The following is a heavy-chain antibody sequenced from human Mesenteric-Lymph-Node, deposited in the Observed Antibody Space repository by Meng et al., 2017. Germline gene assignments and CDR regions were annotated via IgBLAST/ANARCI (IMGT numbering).Heavy chain of an antibody. CDR3: ARLNRAAAGANWYFDL. CDR2: INHSGST. D-gene: IGHD6-13*01. V-gene: IGHV4-34*01. CDR1: GGSFSGYY. Sequence: SETLSLTCAVYGGSFSGYYWSWIRQPPGKGLEWIGEINHSGSTNYNPSLKSRVTISVDTSKNQFSLKLSSVTAADTAVYYCARLNRAAAGANWYFDLWGRGTLVTVSS. J-gene: IGHJ2*01.